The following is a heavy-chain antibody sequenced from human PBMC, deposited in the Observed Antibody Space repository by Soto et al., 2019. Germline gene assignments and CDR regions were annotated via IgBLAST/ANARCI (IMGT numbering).Heavy chain of an antibody. D-gene: IGHD1-20*01. CDR2: ISSSSSTI. V-gene: IGHV3-48*01. J-gene: IGHJ3*02. CDR1: GFTFSSYS. Sequence: GGSLRLSCAASGFTFSSYSMNWVRQAPGKGLEWVSYISSSSSTIYYADSVKGRFTISRDNAKNSLYLQMKSLRAEDTDVYYCEREKDNWNERVNAFDIWGQVKMVTVSS. CDR3: EREKDNWNERVNAFDI.